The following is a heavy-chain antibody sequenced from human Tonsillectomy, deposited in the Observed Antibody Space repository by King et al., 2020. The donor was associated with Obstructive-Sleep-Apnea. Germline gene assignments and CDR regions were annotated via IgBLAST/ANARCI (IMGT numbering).Heavy chain of an antibody. CDR1: GGSFGGFY. CDR3: ARSGSDAFDV. V-gene: IGHV4-34*01. D-gene: IGHD3-3*01. CDR2: INHSGNT. J-gene: IGHJ3*01. Sequence: VQLQQWGAGLLKPSETLSLTCAVYGGSFGGFYWHWIRQPPGKGLECIGEINHSGNTDYTPSLKSRATISLDTSKNQFSLRLNSVTAADTAVYYCARSGSDAFDVWGQGTTVTVSS.